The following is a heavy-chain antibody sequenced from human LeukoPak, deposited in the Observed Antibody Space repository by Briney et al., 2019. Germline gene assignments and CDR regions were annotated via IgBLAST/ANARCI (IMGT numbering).Heavy chain of an antibody. CDR1: GGSISSGDYY. D-gene: IGHD3-10*01. J-gene: IGHJ3*02. CDR3: ARSDAWDGSGSYDI. CDR2: IYYSGST. V-gene: IGHV4-30-4*08. Sequence: PSQTLSLTCTVSGGSISSGDYYWSWLRPPPGQGLEWFGYIYYSGSTYYNPSLKSRVTISVDTSKNQFSLKLSSVTAADTAVYYCARSDAWDGSGSYDIWGQGTMVTVSS.